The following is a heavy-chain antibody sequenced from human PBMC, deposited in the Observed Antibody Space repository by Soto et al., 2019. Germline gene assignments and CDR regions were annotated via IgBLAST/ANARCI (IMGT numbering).Heavy chain of an antibody. V-gene: IGHV1-18*01. CDR3: ARDLSILEWLSYYYGMDV. J-gene: IGHJ6*02. CDR2: ISAYNGNT. Sequence: GASVKVSCKASGYTFTSYGISWVRQAPGQGLEWMGWISAYNGNTNYAQKLQGRVTMTTDTSTSTAYMELRSLRSDDTAVYYCARDLSILEWLSYYYGMDVWGQGTTVTVSS. D-gene: IGHD3-3*01. CDR1: GYTFTSYG.